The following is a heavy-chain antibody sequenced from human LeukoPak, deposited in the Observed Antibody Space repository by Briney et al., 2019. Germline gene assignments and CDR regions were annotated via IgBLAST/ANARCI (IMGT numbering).Heavy chain of an antibody. Sequence: GESLKISCKGSGYTFTSYWIGWVRQLPGKGLERMGILYPGDSDTRYSPSFQGQVTISADKSISTAYLQRSSLKASVTAMYYCARFVLTSSVDYWGEGNLVTVSS. CDR2: LYPGDSDT. J-gene: IGHJ4*02. CDR1: GYTFTSYW. V-gene: IGHV5-51*01. D-gene: IGHD6-13*01. CDR3: ARFVLTSSVDY.